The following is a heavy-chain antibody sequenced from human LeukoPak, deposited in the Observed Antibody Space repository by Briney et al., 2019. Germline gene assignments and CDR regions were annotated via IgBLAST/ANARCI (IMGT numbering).Heavy chain of an antibody. CDR1: GGSISSYY. Sequence: SETLSLTCTVSGGSISSYYWSWIRQPPGKGLEWIGYIYYSGSTNYNPSLKSRVTISVDTSKNQFSLKLSSVTAADTAVYYCARAEDYYDSSGSTPDAFDIWGQGTMVTVSS. D-gene: IGHD3-22*01. V-gene: IGHV4-59*12. CDR3: ARAEDYYDSSGSTPDAFDI. CDR2: IYYSGST. J-gene: IGHJ3*02.